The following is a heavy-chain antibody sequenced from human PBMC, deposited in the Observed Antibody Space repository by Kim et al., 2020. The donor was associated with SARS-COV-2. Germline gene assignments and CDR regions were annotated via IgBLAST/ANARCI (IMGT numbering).Heavy chain of an antibody. Sequence: GGSLRLSCAASGFTFSSYWLSWVRQAPGKGLEWVANIKQDGSEKYYVDSVKGRFTISRDNAKNSLYLQMNSLRAEDTAVYYCARGPPSAVVTPLDYYYGMDVWGQGTTVTVSS. CDR3: ARGPPSAVVTPLDYYYGMDV. CDR1: GFTFSSYW. CDR2: IKQDGSEK. D-gene: IGHD2-21*02. V-gene: IGHV3-7*03. J-gene: IGHJ6*02.